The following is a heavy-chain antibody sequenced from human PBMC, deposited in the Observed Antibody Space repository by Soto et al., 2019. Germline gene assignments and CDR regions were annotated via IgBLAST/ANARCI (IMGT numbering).Heavy chain of an antibody. CDR3: ARDPFAYYDILTGYSQYGMDV. CDR1: GFILSDCA. Sequence: PGGSLRLSCATSGFILSDCAMNWVRQAPGKGLEWVSSISSSSSYIYYADSVKGRFTISRDNAKNSLYLQMNSLRAEDTAVYYCARDPFAYYDILTGYSQYGMDVWGQGTTVTVSS. D-gene: IGHD3-9*01. J-gene: IGHJ6*02. CDR2: ISSSSSYI. V-gene: IGHV3-21*01.